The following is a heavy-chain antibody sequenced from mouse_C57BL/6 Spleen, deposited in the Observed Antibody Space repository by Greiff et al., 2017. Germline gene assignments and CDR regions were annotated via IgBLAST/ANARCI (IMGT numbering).Heavy chain of an antibody. CDR1: GYTFTSYD. CDR3: ARREYGSSYLYYAMDY. CDR2: IYPRDGST. D-gene: IGHD1-1*01. Sequence: VKLQESGPELVKPGASVKLSCKASGYTFTSYDINWVKQRPGQGLEWIGWIYPRDGSTKYNEKFKGKATLTVDTSSSTAYMELHSLTSEDSAVYFCARREYGSSYLYYAMDYWGQGTSVTVSS. V-gene: IGHV1-85*01. J-gene: IGHJ4*01.